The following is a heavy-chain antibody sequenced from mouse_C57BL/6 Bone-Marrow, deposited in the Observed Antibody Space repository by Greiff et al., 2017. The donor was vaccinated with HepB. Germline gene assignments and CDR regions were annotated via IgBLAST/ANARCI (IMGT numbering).Heavy chain of an antibody. CDR3: ARQFPFAY. Sequence: EVKLVESGGDLVKPGGSLKLSCAASGFTFSSYGMSWVRQTPDKGLEWVATISSGGSYTYYPDSVKGRFTISRDNAKNTLYLQMSSLKSEDTAMYYCARQFPFAYWGQGTTLTVSS. V-gene: IGHV5-6*01. J-gene: IGHJ2*01. CDR1: GFTFSSYG. CDR2: ISSGGSYT.